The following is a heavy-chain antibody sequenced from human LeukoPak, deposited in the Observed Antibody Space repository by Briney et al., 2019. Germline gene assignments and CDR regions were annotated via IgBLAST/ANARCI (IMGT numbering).Heavy chain of an antibody. CDR3: ASWPGGWYGEDS. V-gene: IGHV3-53*01. CDR1: GLTVSSNF. D-gene: IGHD6-19*01. Sequence: GGSLRLSCAATGLTVSSNFMSWVRQAPGKGLEWVSVIFGGGSAYYADSVKGRFTISRDTPKNTLYLQMNSLRVEDTAVYYCASWPGGWYGEDSWGQGTLVTVSS. J-gene: IGHJ4*02. CDR2: IFGGGSA.